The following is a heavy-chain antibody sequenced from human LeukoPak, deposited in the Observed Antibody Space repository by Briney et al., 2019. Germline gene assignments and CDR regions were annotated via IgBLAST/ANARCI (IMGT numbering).Heavy chain of an antibody. CDR2: INHSGST. CDR1: GGSFSGYY. Sequence: PSETLSLTCAVYGGSFSGYYWSWIRQPPGKGLEWIGEINHSGSTNYNPSLKSRVTISVDTSKNQFSLKLSSVTAADTAVYYCAREAVSWGIVIVVSPYFDYWGQGTLVTVSS. J-gene: IGHJ4*02. V-gene: IGHV4-34*01. CDR3: AREAVSWGIVIVVSPYFDY. D-gene: IGHD3-22*01.